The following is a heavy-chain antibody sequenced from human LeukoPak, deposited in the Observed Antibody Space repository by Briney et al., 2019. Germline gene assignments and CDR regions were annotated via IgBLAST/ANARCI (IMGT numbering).Heavy chain of an antibody. Sequence: SETLSLSCTVSGDSVSSGYWTWIRQSPGKGLEWIGYISDSGITDYNPSLKSRLTISVDTSNNKFSLNLHSVTAADTAVYYSAGRGHRYSRDWGQGILVTVSS. CDR2: ISDSGIT. CDR1: GDSVSSGY. D-gene: IGHD2-15*01. J-gene: IGHJ1*01. CDR3: AGRGHRYSRD. V-gene: IGHV4-4*09.